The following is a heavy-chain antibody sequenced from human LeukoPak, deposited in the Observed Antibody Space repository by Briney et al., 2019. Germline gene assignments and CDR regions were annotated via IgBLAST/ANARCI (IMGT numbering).Heavy chain of an antibody. J-gene: IGHJ3*02. V-gene: IGHV6-1*01. CDR2: TYYRSKWYN. CDR1: GDSVSSNSAA. D-gene: IGHD3-22*01. CDR3: AREPSSGYYRGDAFDI. Sequence: SQTLSLTCAISGDSVSSNSAAWNWIRQSPSRGLEWLGRTYYRSKWYNDYAVSVKSRITINPDTSKNQFSLQLNSVTPEDTAVYYCAREPSSGYYRGDAFDIWGQGTMVTVSS.